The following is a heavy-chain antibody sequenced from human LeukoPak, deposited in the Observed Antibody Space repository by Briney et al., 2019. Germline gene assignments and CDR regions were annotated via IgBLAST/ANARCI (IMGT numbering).Heavy chain of an antibody. V-gene: IGHV3-23*01. D-gene: IGHD6-13*01. CDR2: ISGSGGST. CDR1: GFTFSSYA. J-gene: IGHJ4*02. CDR3: AKARLAAAGPRLFDY. Sequence: GGSLRLSCAASGFTFSSYAMSWVRQAPGKGLEWVSAISGSGGSTYYADSVKGRFTISRDNSKNPLYLQMNSLRAEDTAVYYCAKARLAAAGPRLFDYWSQGTLVTVSS.